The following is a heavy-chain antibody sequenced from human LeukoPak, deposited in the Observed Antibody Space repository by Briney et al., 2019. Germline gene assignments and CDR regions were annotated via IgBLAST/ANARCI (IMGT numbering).Heavy chain of an antibody. D-gene: IGHD1-1*01. CDR1: GFTFDDYG. Sequence: AGGSLRLSCAASGFTFDDYGMSWVRQAPGKGLEWVSGINWNGGSTGYADSVKGRFTISRDNAKNSLYLQMNSLRAEDTALYYCAREAATGTTGRYFDYWGQGTLVTVSS. CDR3: AREAATGTTGRYFDY. V-gene: IGHV3-20*04. J-gene: IGHJ4*02. CDR2: INWNGGST.